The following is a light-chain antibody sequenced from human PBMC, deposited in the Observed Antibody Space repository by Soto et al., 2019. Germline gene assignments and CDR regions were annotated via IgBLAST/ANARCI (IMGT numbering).Light chain of an antibody. CDR1: SSNIGRNT. J-gene: IGLJ1*01. CDR3: AGCDDSLNCYV. V-gene: IGLV1-44*01. CDR2: SNN. Sequence: QSVLTQPPSASGTPGQRVTISCSGSSSNIGRNTVNWYQQLPGTAPKLLIYSNNQRPSGVPDRFSGSKSGTSASLAISGLQSEDEADYYCAGCDDSLNCYVFGNGTKVTVL.